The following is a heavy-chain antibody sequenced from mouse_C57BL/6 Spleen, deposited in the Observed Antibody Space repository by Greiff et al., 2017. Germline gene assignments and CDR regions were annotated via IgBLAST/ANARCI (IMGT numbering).Heavy chain of an antibody. D-gene: IGHD2-12*01. CDR3: ARNLLRRVPYYFDY. V-gene: IGHV1-4*01. Sequence: VQLQQSGAELARPGASVKMSCKASGYTFTSYTMHWVKQRPGQGLEWIGYINPSSGYTKYNQKFKDKATLTADKSSSTAYMQLSSLTSEDSADYYGARNLLRRVPYYFDYWGQGTTLTVSS. J-gene: IGHJ2*01. CDR2: INPSSGYT. CDR1: GYTFTSYT.